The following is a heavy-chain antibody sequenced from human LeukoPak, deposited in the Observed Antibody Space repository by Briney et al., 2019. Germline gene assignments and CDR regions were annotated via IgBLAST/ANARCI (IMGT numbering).Heavy chain of an antibody. V-gene: IGHV3-9*01. D-gene: IGHD5-12*01. CDR3: ATGGNVDSPF. CDR1: GFTFDDYA. CDR2: ISWNSGSI. J-gene: IGHJ3*01. Sequence: GGSLRLSCAASGFTFDDYAMHWVQQAPGKGLEWVSGISWNSGSIGYADSAKGRFTISRDNAKNSLYLQMNSLRAEDTALYYCATGGNVDSPFWGQGTMVTVSS.